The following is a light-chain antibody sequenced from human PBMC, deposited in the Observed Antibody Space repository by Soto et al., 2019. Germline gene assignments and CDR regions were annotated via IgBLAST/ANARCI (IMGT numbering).Light chain of an antibody. CDR1: SSDVGGYNY. V-gene: IGLV2-8*01. J-gene: IGLJ3*02. CDR2: EVS. Sequence: QSALTQPPSASGSPGQSVTISCTGTSSDVGGYNYVSWYQQHPGKAPTLMIYEVSKRPSGVPDRFSGSKSGNTASLTVSGIKAEDEADYCCIAYAGSNNFEVVGGGTKLTVL. CDR3: IAYAGSNNFEV.